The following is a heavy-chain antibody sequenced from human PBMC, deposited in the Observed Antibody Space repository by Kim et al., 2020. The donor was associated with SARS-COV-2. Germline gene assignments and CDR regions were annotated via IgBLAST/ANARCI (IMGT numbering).Heavy chain of an antibody. D-gene: IGHD6-19*01. J-gene: IGHJ4*02. V-gene: IGHV3-53*01. Sequence: GGNASYSDSVKGRFTISADNSKNWVYLQMNSLRVDDTAVYYCARGSSTYDDWGQGTLVIVSS. CDR3: ARGSSTYDD. CDR2: GGNA.